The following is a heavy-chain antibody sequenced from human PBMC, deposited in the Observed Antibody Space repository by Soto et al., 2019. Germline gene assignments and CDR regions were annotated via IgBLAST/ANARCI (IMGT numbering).Heavy chain of an antibody. V-gene: IGHV1-69*01. CDR3: ARARDYFDGLNWFDP. CDR2: IIPIFGTA. J-gene: IGHJ5*02. D-gene: IGHD3-9*01. CDR1: GGTFSSYA. Sequence: QVQLVQSGAEVKKPGSSVKVSCKASGGTFSSYAISWVRQAPGQGLEWMGGIIPIFGTANYAQKFQGRVTITADESTSTAYMERSSLRSEDTAVYYCARARDYFDGLNWFDPWGQGTLVTVSS.